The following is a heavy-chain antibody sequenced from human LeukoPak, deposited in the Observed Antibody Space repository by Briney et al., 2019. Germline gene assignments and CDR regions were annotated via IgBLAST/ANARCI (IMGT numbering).Heavy chain of an antibody. Sequence: PGGSLTLSCAASGFTVSSNYRSWLRQAPGKGLEWVSVIYSGGSTYDADSRKGRFTISRHNSKNTLYLHMNSPRAEDTAVYYCARGEDGMDVWGQGTTVTVSS. V-gene: IGHV3-53*04. CDR1: GFTVSSNY. J-gene: IGHJ6*02. CDR3: ARGEDGMDV. CDR2: IYSGGST.